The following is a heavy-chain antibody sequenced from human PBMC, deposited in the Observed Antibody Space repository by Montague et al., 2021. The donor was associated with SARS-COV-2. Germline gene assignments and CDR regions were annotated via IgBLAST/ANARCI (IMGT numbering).Heavy chain of an antibody. J-gene: IGHJ4*02. V-gene: IGHV3-30*04. CDR3: AKDQGIGYSDFDY. D-gene: IGHD2-15*01. CDR1: GFTFSSYA. CDR2: ISTDVNKK. Sequence: LRLSCAASGFTFSSYAMHWVRQAPGKGLEWVAVISTDVNKKYYADSVKGRFTISRDTSKNTLSLQLNSLRVEDAAVYYCAKDQGIGYSDFDYWGQGTLVTVSS.